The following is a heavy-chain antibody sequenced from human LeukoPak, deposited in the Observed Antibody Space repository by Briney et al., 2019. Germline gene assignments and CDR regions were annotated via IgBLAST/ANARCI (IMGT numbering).Heavy chain of an antibody. CDR2: ISYDGSSK. J-gene: IGHJ4*02. Sequence: GGSLRLSCAASGFTFSTYGMHWVRQAPGKGLEWVAIISYDGSSKYYADSVKGRFTISRDNSKNTLYLQMNSLRAEDTAVYYCARVGAGSSYGYADYWGQGTLVTVSS. V-gene: IGHV3-30*03. CDR3: ARVGAGSSYGYADY. D-gene: IGHD5-18*01. CDR1: GFTFSTYG.